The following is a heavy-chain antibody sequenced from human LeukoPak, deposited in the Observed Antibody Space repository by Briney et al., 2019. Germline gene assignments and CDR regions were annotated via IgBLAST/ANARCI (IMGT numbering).Heavy chain of an antibody. V-gene: IGHV3-13*01. CDR1: GFTFSSYD. J-gene: IGHJ3*02. CDR3: ARISPRGTGDAFDI. Sequence: GGSLRLSCAASGFTFSSYDMHWVRHATGKGLEWVSAIGTAGDTYYPGSVKGRFTISRENAKNSLYLQMNSLRAGDTAVYYCARISPRGTGDAFDIWGQGTMVTVSS. CDR2: IGTAGDT. D-gene: IGHD3/OR15-3a*01.